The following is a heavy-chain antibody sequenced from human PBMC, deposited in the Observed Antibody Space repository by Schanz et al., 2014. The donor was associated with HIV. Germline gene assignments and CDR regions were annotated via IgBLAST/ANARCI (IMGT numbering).Heavy chain of an antibody. D-gene: IGHD6-6*01. J-gene: IGHJ6*02. CDR3: TKAYSTSRPYSMDI. CDR2: ISWNSVSI. CDR1: GFTFDDYA. Sequence: VQLVESGGGVVQPGRSLRLSCAASGFTFDDYAMHWVRQAPGKGLEWVSGISWNSVSIGYADSVKGRFTISRDNAKNSLYMQMNSLRGDDTALYYCTKAYSTSRPYSMDIWGQGTTVTVSS. V-gene: IGHV3-9*01.